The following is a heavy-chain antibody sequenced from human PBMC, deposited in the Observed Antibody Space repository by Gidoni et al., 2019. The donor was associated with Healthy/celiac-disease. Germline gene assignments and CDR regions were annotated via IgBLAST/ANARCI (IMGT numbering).Heavy chain of an antibody. V-gene: IGHV3-48*03. D-gene: IGHD3-22*01. J-gene: IGHJ1*01. CDR3: ARDDYYDSSLQH. CDR2: ISSSGSTI. Sequence: EVQLVASGGGLVQPGGSRRLSCAASGSTFSSYEMNWVRQAPGKGLEWVSYISSSGSTIYYADSVKGRFTISRDNAKNSLYLQMNSLRAEDTAVYYCARDDYYDSSLQHWGQGTLVTVSS. CDR1: GSTFSSYE.